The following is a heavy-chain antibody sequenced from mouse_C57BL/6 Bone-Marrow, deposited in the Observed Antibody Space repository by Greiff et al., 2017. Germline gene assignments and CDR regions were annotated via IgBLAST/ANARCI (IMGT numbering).Heavy chain of an antibody. CDR1: GFSLTSYG. CDR2: LWRGGST. V-gene: IGHV2-5*01. J-gene: IGHJ4*01. CDR3: ALKWPDDYAMDY. Sequence: VKLMESGPGLVQPSQSLSITCTVSGFSLTSYGVHWVHQSPGKGLEWLGVLWRGGSTDYNAAFMSRLSITKDNSKSQVFFKMNSLQADDTAIYYCALKWPDDYAMDYWGQGTSVTVSS.